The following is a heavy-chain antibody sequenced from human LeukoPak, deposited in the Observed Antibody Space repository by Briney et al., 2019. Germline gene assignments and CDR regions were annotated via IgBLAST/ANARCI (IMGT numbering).Heavy chain of an antibody. CDR3: ARSYDRESYFDY. V-gene: IGHV4-38-2*02. D-gene: IGHD3-9*01. CDR1: GYSISSGYY. Sequence: SETLSLTCTVSGYSISSGYYWGWIRQPPGKGLEWIGSIYHSGSTYYNPSLKSRVTISVVTSKNQFSLKLSSVTAADTAVYYCARSYDRESYFDYWGQGTLVTVSS. CDR2: IYHSGST. J-gene: IGHJ4*02.